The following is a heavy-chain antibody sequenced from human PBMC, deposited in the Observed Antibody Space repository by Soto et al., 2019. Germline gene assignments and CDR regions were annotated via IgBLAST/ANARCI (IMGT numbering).Heavy chain of an antibody. J-gene: IGHJ5*02. CDR3: ARDPRYFGGNWFDP. D-gene: IGHD3-9*01. V-gene: IGHV1-69*13. CDR1: GGTFSSYA. Sequence: SVKVSCKASGGTFSSYAISWVRQAPGQGLEWMGGIIPIFGTANYAQKFQGRVTITADESTSTAYMELSSLRSEDTAVYYCARDPRYFGGNWFDPWGQGTLVTVSS. CDR2: IIPIFGTA.